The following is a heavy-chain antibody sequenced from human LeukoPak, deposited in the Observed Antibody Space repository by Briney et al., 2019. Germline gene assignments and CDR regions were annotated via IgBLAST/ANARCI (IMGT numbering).Heavy chain of an antibody. D-gene: IGHD2-2*01. CDR3: ARDDRGSCSSTTCPYFDY. CDR2: ISAYNGNT. J-gene: IGHJ4*02. CDR1: GYTFSTCA. V-gene: IGHV1-18*01. Sequence: AASVKVSCTASGYTFSTCAISWVRQAPGQGLEWMGWISAYNGNTIYAPKFQGRVTMTTDTSTDTAYMELRSLRSDDTAVYYCARDDRGSCSSTTCPYFDYWGQRTLVTVSS.